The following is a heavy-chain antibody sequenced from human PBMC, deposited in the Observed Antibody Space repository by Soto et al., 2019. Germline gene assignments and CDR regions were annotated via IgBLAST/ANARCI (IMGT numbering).Heavy chain of an antibody. CDR3: ARDFGYGGNSGSY. D-gene: IGHD2-21*02. Sequence: EVQLVESGGGLVQPGGSLRLSCAASGFTFSSYWMSWVRQAPGKGLEWVANIKQDGSEKYYVDSVKGRFTISRDNAKNSRYRQMNSLRAEDTAVYYCARDFGYGGNSGSYWGQGTLVTVSS. CDR2: IKQDGSEK. V-gene: IGHV3-7*01. CDR1: GFTFSSYW. J-gene: IGHJ4*02.